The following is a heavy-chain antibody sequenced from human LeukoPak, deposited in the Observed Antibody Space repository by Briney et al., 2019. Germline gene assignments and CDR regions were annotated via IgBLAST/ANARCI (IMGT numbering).Heavy chain of an antibody. D-gene: IGHD1-26*01. CDR1: GGSISSGGYS. Sequence: PSQTLSLTCAVSGGSISSGGYSWSWIRQPPGKGLEWIGYIYHSGSTYYNPSLKSRVIISVDRSKNQFSLKLSSVTAADTAVYYCARGVGAAYWYFDLWGRGTLVTVSS. CDR3: ARGVGAAYWYFDL. CDR2: IYHSGST. V-gene: IGHV4-30-2*01. J-gene: IGHJ2*01.